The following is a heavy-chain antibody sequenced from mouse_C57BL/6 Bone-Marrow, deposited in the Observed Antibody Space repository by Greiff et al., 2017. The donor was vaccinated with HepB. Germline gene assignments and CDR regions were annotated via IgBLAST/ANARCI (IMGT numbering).Heavy chain of an antibody. D-gene: IGHD1-1*01. Sequence: QVQLQQPGAELVKPGASVKVSCKASGYTFTSYWMHWVKQRPGQGLEWIGRIYPSDSDTNYNKKFKGKATLTVDKSSNTAYMQLSSLTSEDSAVYYCASLATVGAMDYWGQGTSVTVSS. CDR1: GYTFTSYW. CDR2: IYPSDSDT. J-gene: IGHJ4*01. V-gene: IGHV1-74*01. CDR3: ASLATVGAMDY.